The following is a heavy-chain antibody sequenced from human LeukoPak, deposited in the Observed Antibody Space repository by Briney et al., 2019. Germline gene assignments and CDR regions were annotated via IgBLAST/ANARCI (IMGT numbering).Heavy chain of an antibody. J-gene: IGHJ4*02. CDR1: GFTFSDYY. V-gene: IGHV3-11*06. CDR3: ARDRSGSYLFDY. Sequence: GGSLRLSCAASGFTFSDYYMSWIRQAPGKGLEWVSYISSSSSYTNYADSVKGRFTISRDNAMHSLYLQMNSLRDEDTAVYYCARDRSGSYLFDYWGQGTLVTVSS. D-gene: IGHD3-10*01. CDR2: ISSSSSYT.